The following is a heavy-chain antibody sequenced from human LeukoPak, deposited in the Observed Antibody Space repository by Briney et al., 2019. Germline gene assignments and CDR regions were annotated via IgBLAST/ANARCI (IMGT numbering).Heavy chain of an antibody. D-gene: IGHD2-2*02. CDR3: ARVGRYCSSTSCYRWFDP. J-gene: IGHJ5*02. V-gene: IGHV4-31*03. CDR1: GGSISSGGYY. CDR2: IYYSGST. Sequence: SETLSLTCTVSGGSISSGGYYWSWIRQHPGKGLEWIGYIYYSGSTYYDPSLKSRVTISVDTSKNQFSLKLSSVTAADTAVYYCARVGRYCSSTSCYRWFDPWGQGTLVTVSS.